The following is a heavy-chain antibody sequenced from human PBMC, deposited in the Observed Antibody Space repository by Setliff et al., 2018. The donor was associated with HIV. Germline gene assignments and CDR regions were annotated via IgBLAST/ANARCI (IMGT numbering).Heavy chain of an antibody. CDR2: IAFDGSNR. Sequence: PLGGSLRLSCVASGFTISVYNMHWVRQIPGKGLEWVAFIAFDGSNRYYIDSRKGRFTISRDNPKKTVYLQINSLRVEDTAVYYCVKDRGSGSFAFDIWGQGTLVTVS. CDR1: GFTISVYN. D-gene: IGHD1-26*01. J-gene: IGHJ3*02. V-gene: IGHV3-30*02. CDR3: VKDRGSGSFAFDI.